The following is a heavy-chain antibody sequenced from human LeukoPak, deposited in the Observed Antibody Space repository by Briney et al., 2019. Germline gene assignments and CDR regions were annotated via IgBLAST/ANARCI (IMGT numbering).Heavy chain of an antibody. J-gene: IGHJ6*03. V-gene: IGHV3-48*03. CDR2: ISSSGSTI. CDR1: GFTFSSYE. D-gene: IGHD3-3*01. CDR3: ARDRRFLEWLLHPPHYYMDV. Sequence: GGSLRLSCAASGFTFSSYEMNWVRQAPGKGLEWVSYISSSGSTIYCADSVKGRFTISRDNAKNSLYLQMNSLRAEDTAVYYCARDRRFLEWLLHPPHYYMDVWGKGTTVTVSS.